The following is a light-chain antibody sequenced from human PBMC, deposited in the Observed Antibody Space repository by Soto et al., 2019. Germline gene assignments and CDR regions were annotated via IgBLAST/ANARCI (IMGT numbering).Light chain of an antibody. CDR2: AVN. Sequence: QSVLTQPRSVSGSPGQSVTISCTGTSRDVGDYNYVSWYQQHPGKAPKLMIYAVNKRPSGVSDRFSGSKSGNTASLTISGLQAEDEADYYCSSYAGSYVFGTGTKLTVL. V-gene: IGLV2-11*01. CDR1: SRDVGDYNY. CDR3: SSYAGSYV. J-gene: IGLJ1*01.